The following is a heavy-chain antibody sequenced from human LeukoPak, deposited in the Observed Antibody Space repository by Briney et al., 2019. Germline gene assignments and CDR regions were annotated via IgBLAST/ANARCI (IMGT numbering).Heavy chain of an antibody. D-gene: IGHD1-14*01. CDR1: EFTFSNYA. CDR3: AKGSGINHYHWIDP. V-gene: IGHV3-23*01. CDR2: ISGGGGRT. Sequence: GGSLRLSCAASEFTFSNYALNWVRQAPGKGLEWVSGISGGGGRTYYADSVKGRCTISRDKSKNTLYLQLCSVRAEDTALYICAKGSGINHYHWIDPWGQGTLVTVSS. J-gene: IGHJ5*02.